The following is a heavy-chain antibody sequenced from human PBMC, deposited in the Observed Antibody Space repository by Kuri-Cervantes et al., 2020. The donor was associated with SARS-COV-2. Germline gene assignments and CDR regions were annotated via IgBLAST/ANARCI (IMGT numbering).Heavy chain of an antibody. V-gene: IGHV3-53*01. Sequence: GESLKISCAASGITVSTNYMNWVRQAPGKGLEWLSVMYSGRSTYYADSVKGRFTISRDTSKNTVYLQMNSLRGDDTAVYHCTRGSIAGRRGIFDFWGQGTVVTVSS. CDR2: MYSGRST. D-gene: IGHD6-6*01. CDR3: TRGSIAGRRGIFDF. CDR1: GITVSTNY. J-gene: IGHJ4*02.